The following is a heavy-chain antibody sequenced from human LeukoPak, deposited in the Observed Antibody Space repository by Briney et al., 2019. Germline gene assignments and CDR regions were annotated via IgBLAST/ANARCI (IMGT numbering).Heavy chain of an antibody. J-gene: IGHJ4*02. CDR1: GCSISSYY. V-gene: IGHV4-59*01. Sequence: SETLSLTCTVSGCSISSYYWSWIRQPPGKGLEWIGYIYYSGSTNYNPSLKSRVTISVDTSKNQFSLKLSSVTAADTAVYYCARARTYSSGWWYFDYWGQGTLVTVSS. CDR2: IYYSGST. CDR3: ARARTYSSGWWYFDY. D-gene: IGHD6-19*01.